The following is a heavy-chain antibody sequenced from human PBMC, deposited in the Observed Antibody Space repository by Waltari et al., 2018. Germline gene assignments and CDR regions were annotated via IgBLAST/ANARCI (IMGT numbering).Heavy chain of an antibody. V-gene: IGHV1-69*12. CDR1: GATFSSSA. J-gene: IGHJ6*02. D-gene: IGHD2-2*01. CDR3: ARVSHQLPTLYGMDV. Sequence: QVQLVQSGAEVKKPGSSVTVSCKASGATFSSSAISWVRQAPGQGLEWMGGIIPIFGTANYAQKFQGRVTITADESTSTAYMELSSLRSEDTAVYYCARVSHQLPTLYGMDVWGQGTTVTVSS. CDR2: IIPIFGTA.